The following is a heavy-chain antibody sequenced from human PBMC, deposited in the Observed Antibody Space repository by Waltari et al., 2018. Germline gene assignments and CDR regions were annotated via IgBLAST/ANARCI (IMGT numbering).Heavy chain of an antibody. CDR2: IIPFLGIS. CDR3: ARSGEMKGTVDY. J-gene: IGHJ4*02. Sequence: HVQLEQSGAEVKKPGSSVKVSCKASGGTFSTYTVTWVRQAPGQGLEWMGSIIPFLGISKYAQSLQARLTITVDQSTNTGYMELNNLRPEDTGVYYCARSGEMKGTVDYWGQGTLDTVSS. CDR1: GGTFSTYT. D-gene: IGHD1-1*01. V-gene: IGHV1-69*02.